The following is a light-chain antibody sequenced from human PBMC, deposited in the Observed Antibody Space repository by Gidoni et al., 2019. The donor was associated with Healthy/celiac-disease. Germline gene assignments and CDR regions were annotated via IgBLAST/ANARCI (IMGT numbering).Light chain of an antibody. Sequence: SYELTQPPPVSVSPRQTASITCSGDKLGDKYACWYQQKPGQSPVLVIYQDSKRPSGIPERFSGSNSGNTATLTITGTQAMDEADYYCQAWDSSTAGVVFGGGTKLTVL. CDR2: QDS. CDR3: QAWDSSTAGVV. V-gene: IGLV3-1*01. J-gene: IGLJ2*01. CDR1: KLGDKY.